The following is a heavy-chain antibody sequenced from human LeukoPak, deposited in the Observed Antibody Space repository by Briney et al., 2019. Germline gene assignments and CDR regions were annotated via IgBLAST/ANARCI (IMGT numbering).Heavy chain of an antibody. CDR2: IYHSGET. CDR1: GGSISSTSYY. Sequence: PSETLSLTCRVSGGSISSTSYYWGWIRQPPGKGLEWIASIYHSGETFYNPSLESRVAISVDTSNNEVFLDLYSVTAADAAMYYCAETNTQDWLDPWGRGTLVTVSS. J-gene: IGHJ5*02. V-gene: IGHV4-39*07. D-gene: IGHD2-8*01. CDR3: AETNTQDWLDP.